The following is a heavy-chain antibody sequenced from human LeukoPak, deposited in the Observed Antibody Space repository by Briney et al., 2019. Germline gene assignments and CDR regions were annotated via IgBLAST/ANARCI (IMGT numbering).Heavy chain of an antibody. CDR2: IWYDGSNK. CDR3: ARDSHDSTNAVLLNWFDP. CDR1: GFTFSSYG. V-gene: IGHV3-33*01. Sequence: PGGSLRLSCAASGFTFSSYGMHWVRQAPGKGLEWVAVIWYDGSNKYYADSVKGRFTISRDNSKNTLYLQMNSLRAEDTAVYYCARDSHDSTNAVLLNWFDPWGQGTLVTVSS. D-gene: IGHD2/OR15-2a*01. J-gene: IGHJ5*02.